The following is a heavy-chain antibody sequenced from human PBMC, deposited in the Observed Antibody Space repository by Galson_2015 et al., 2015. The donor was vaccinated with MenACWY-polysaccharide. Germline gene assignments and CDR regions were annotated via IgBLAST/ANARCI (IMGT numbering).Heavy chain of an antibody. Sequence: SLRLSCAASGFSITSYAVNWVRQAPGKGLEWVAVISGSGTDIRYADSVKGRFTLSRDTSKSALYLQMNSLRAVDTAKYYCAKASQWGAAAVGSFDHWGQGTLVTVSS. CDR1: GFSITSYA. CDR2: ISGSGTDI. D-gene: IGHD6-13*01. V-gene: IGHV3-23*01. CDR3: AKASQWGAAAVGSFDH. J-gene: IGHJ4*02.